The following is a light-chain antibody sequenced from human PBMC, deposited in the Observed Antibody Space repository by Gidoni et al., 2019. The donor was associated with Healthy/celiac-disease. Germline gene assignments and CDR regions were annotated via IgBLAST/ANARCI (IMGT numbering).Light chain of an antibody. V-gene: IGLV2-14*01. CDR3: SSSTSSSTLV. CDR2: ELS. J-gene: IGLJ2*01. CDR1: SSDVGGYNY. Sequence: SCTGTSSDVGGYNYVSWYQQHPGKAPILMIYELSNRPSGVSPRFSSSKSANTASPTISGLQAADDADYYCSSSTSSSTLVFGGGTKLTVL.